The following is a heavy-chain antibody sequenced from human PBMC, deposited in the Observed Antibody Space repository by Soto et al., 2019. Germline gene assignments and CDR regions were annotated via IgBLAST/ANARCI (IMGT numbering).Heavy chain of an antibody. CDR1: GGSISSGGYY. Sequence: QVQLQESGPGLVKPSQTLSLTCTVSGGSISSGGYYWSWIRQHPGKGLEWIGYIYYRGSTYYNPSLQRRVTLAVDTSKNQFSLKLSSVTAADTAVYYWARAGAARPRGYSDYLGQGTLVTVSS. V-gene: IGHV4-31*03. CDR2: IYYRGST. CDR3: ARAGAARPRGYSDY. J-gene: IGHJ4*02. D-gene: IGHD1-26*01.